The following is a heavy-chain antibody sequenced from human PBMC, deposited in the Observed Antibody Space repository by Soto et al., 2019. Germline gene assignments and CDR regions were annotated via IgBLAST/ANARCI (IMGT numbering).Heavy chain of an antibody. J-gene: IGHJ6*02. D-gene: IGHD3-3*01. CDR2: ISAYNGNT. CDR3: ARDGALRFLEWLFVGMDV. V-gene: IGHV1-18*04. CDR1: GYTFTSYG. Sequence: ASVKVSCKASGYTFTSYGISWVRQAPGQGLEWMGWISAYNGNTNYAQKLQGRVTMTTDTSTSTAYMELRSPRSDDTAVYYCARDGALRFLEWLFVGMDVWGQGTTVTVSS.